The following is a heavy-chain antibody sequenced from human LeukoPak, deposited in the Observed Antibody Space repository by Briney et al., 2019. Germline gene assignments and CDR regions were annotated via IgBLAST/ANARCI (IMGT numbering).Heavy chain of an antibody. D-gene: IGHD3-22*01. V-gene: IGHV3-21*01. J-gene: IGHJ4*02. Sequence: PGGSLTLSCAASGFTFSSYSMNWVRQAPGKGLEWVSSISSSSSYIYYADSVKGRFTISRDNAKNSLYLQMNSLRAEDTAVYYCARDFPAYDSSGYYYSWGQGTLVTVSS. CDR3: ARDFPAYDSSGYYYS. CDR2: ISSSSSYI. CDR1: GFTFSSYS.